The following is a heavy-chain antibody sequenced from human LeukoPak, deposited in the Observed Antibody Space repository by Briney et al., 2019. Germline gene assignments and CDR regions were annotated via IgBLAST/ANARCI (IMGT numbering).Heavy chain of an antibody. V-gene: IGHV3-20*04. CDR3: VRDRLPVADYYFDY. CDR1: GFTFDDYG. D-gene: IGHD6-19*01. Sequence: PGGSLRLSCAASGFTFDDYGINWVRQAPGKGLEWVSGINWNGGSTGYADSVKGRFTISRDNAENSLYLQMDNLRAEDTAFYYCVRDRLPVADYYFDYWGQGTLVTVSS. J-gene: IGHJ4*02. CDR2: INWNGGST.